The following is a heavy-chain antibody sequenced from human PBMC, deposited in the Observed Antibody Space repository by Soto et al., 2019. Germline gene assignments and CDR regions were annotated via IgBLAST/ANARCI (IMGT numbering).Heavy chain of an antibody. CDR2: IYSSGST. D-gene: IGHD3-3*01. CDR3: ARGQRFSDWFDP. CDR1: CGAISGYY. J-gene: IGHJ5*02. V-gene: IGHV4-4*07. Sequence: PSETLSLTCTVTCGAISGYYWTWMRQSSGVGLEWIGRIYSSGSTNYNPSLKSRVTISLDTSMNHFSLRLSSVTAADTAVYYCARGQRFSDWFDPWGQGTLVNVSS.